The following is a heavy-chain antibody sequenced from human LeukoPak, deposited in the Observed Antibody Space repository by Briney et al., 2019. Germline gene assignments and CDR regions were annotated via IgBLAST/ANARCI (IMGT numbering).Heavy chain of an antibody. CDR3: ATAGYCSGGSCDY. CDR1: GFTFSSYA. CDR2: ISGSGGST. D-gene: IGHD2-15*01. J-gene: IGHJ4*02. V-gene: IGHV3-23*01. Sequence: PGGSLRLSCAASGFTFSSYAMSWVRQAPGKGLEWVSAISGSGGSTYYADSVKGRFTISRDNSKNTLYLQMNSLRAEDTAVYYCATAGYCSGGSCDYWGQGTLVTVSS.